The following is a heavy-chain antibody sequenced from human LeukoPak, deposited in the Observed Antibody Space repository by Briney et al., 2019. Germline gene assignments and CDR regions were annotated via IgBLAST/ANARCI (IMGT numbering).Heavy chain of an antibody. D-gene: IGHD2-15*01. CDR2: ISYDGSNK. CDR3: AKGAVWQIVA. CDR1: GFTFSSYG. Sequence: GGSLRLSCAASGFTFSSYGMHWVRQAPGKGLEWVAVISYDGSNKYYADSVKGRFTISRDNSKNTLYLQMNSLRAEDTAVYYCAKGAVWQIVAWGQGTLVTVSS. J-gene: IGHJ4*02. V-gene: IGHV3-30*18.